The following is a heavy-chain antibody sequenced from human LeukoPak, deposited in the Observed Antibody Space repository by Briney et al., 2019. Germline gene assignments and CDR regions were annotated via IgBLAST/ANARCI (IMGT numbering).Heavy chain of an antibody. CDR1: GFTFSSYA. CDR2: ISGSGAST. J-gene: IGHJ5*02. Sequence: PGGSLRLSCAASGFTFSSYAMGWVRRAPGKGLEWVSAISGSGASTYYADSVKGRFSISRDNSKNTLYLQMNSLRAEDTAVYYCAKESNYDFWSGYFAWGQGTLVTDSS. D-gene: IGHD3-3*01. V-gene: IGHV3-23*01. CDR3: AKESNYDFWSGYFA.